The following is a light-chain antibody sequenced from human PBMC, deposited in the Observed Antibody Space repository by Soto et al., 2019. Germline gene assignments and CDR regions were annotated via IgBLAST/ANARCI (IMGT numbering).Light chain of an antibody. Sequence: DIVMTQSPDSLAVSLGERATINCKSSQSVLYSSNNQNYLAWYQQRPGQPPKLLIYWASTRESGVPDRFSGSGSGTDFTLTITSLQAEDVAVYSCQQYESTPPTFGQGNKLEIK. CDR2: WAS. J-gene: IGKJ2*01. CDR1: QSVLYSSNNQNY. V-gene: IGKV4-1*01. CDR3: QQYESTPPT.